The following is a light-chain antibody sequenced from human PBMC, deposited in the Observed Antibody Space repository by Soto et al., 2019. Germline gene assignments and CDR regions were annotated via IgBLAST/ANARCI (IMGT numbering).Light chain of an antibody. CDR3: SSYTSTSSYV. CDR1: SSDLGGHHS. V-gene: IGLV2-14*01. Sequence: QSALTQPASVSGSPGQSLTITCTGTSSDLGGHHSVSWYQQHRGKSPKLLIYEVSYRASGVSDRFSGSKSGNTASLTISGLQAEDEADYSCSSYTSTSSYVFGTGTKVTVL. CDR2: EVS. J-gene: IGLJ1*01.